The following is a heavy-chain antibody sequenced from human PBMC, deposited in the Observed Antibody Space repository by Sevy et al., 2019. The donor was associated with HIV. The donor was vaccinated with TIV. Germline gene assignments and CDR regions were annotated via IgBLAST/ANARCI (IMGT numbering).Heavy chain of an antibody. V-gene: IGHV3-15*01. CDR3: STVVGARAAGAFDI. J-gene: IGHJ3*02. D-gene: IGHD1-26*01. CDR2: AKRKSDGGSI. Sequence: GGSLRLSCAGSGFSFKNVWMTWVRQTPGKGLEWVGHAKRKSDGGSIDYGSHVNGRFTISSEDSKDMLYLQMSSLKTEDIGVYYWSTVVGARAAGAFDIWCQGTSFTV. CDR1: GFSFKNVW.